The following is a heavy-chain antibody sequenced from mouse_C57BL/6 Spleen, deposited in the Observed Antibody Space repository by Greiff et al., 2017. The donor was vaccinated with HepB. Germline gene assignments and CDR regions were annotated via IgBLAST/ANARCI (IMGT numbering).Heavy chain of an antibody. V-gene: IGHV1-4*01. D-gene: IGHD2-1*01. J-gene: IGHJ4*01. CDR1: GENFTSDT. Sequence: SGAERERPGESVKMSCKASGENFTSDTRHWVKRRPGQGLEWIGYINPSSGYTKYNQKFKDKATLTADKSSSTAYMQLSSLTSEDSAVYYCARVRVYGNFLYAMDYWGQGTSVTVSS. CDR2: INPSSGYT. CDR3: ARVRVYGNFLYAMDY.